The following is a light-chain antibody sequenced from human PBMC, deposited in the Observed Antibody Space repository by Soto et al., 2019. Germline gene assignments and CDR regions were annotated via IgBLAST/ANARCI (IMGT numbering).Light chain of an antibody. CDR3: HQSFRTSYT. CDR1: QTINKN. Sequence: DIQMTQSPSSLSAFIGDRVTITCRATQTINKNLNWYQQKPGQAPNLLIYSDSVFQSGVLSKFSGSRSANKVILTISGLQPEDFSTAYCHQSFRTSYTFGQGTDLEI. V-gene: IGKV1-39*01. CDR2: SDS. J-gene: IGKJ2*01.